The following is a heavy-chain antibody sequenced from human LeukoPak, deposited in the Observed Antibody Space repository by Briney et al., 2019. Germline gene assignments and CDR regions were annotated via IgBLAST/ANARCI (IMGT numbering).Heavy chain of an antibody. CDR3: AKPLAVGNPLYYFHY. CDR1: GFTFSSYA. D-gene: IGHD6-13*01. J-gene: IGHJ4*02. CDR2: ISSSTPTT. Sequence: PGGSLRLSCAASGFTFSSYAMSWVRRAPGKGLEWVSAISSSTPTTYYADSVKGRFTISRDNSRNTLYLQMNSLRAEDTAVYYCAKPLAVGNPLYYFHYWGQGTLVTVSS. V-gene: IGHV3-23*01.